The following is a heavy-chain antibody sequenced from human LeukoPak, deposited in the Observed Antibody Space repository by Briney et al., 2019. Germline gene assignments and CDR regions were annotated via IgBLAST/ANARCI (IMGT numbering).Heavy chain of an antibody. CDR1: GYTFTSYD. V-gene: IGHV1-8*01. D-gene: IGHD5-18*01. Sequence: ASVKVSCKASGYTFTSYDINWVRQATGQGLEWMGWMNPNSGNTGYAQKFQGRVTMTRNTSISTAYMELSSLRSEDTAVYYCARRSGYSYGGPYWGQGTLVTVSS. J-gene: IGHJ4*02. CDR3: ARRSGYSYGGPY. CDR2: MNPNSGNT.